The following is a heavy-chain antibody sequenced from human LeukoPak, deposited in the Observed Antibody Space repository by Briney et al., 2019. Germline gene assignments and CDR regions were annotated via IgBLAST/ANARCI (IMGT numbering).Heavy chain of an antibody. Sequence: ASVKVSCKASGYTFSNPGVSWLRQAPGQGLEWMGWISAYNGNTNYAQKFQDRVAMTTDTSTNTAYMELRSLRSDDTAVYYCAKSIKVALSGAYFDPWGQGTLVTVSS. J-gene: IGHJ5*02. CDR1: GYTFSNPG. CDR3: AKSIKVALSGAYFDP. D-gene: IGHD6-19*01. V-gene: IGHV1-18*01. CDR2: ISAYNGNT.